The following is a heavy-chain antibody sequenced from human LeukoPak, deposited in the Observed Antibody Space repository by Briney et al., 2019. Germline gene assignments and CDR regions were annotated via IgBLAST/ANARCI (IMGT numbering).Heavy chain of an antibody. CDR1: GYTFTGYG. Sequence: GSVKVSCKTSGYTFTGYGISWVRQAPGQGLEWMGWISAYNGNTNYAQKLQGRVTMTTDTSTSTAYMELRSLRSDDTAVYYCARDCSSTSCSDYWGQGTLVTVSS. CDR2: ISAYNGNT. J-gene: IGHJ4*02. CDR3: ARDCSSTSCSDY. V-gene: IGHV1-18*01. D-gene: IGHD2-2*01.